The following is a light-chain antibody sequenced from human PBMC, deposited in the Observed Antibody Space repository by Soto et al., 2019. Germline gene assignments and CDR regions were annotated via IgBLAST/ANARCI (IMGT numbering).Light chain of an antibody. Sequence: QLTHSPWARSASAFRAGTSTFRASQSISNHLNWYQQKPGKAPNLLIYAASSLQSGVPSRFSGSGSGTDFTLTISSLQPEDFATYFCQQSYITPAGFGGGTKVDIK. CDR3: QQSYITPAG. J-gene: IGKJ4*01. V-gene: IGKV1-39*01. CDR2: AAS. CDR1: QSISNH.